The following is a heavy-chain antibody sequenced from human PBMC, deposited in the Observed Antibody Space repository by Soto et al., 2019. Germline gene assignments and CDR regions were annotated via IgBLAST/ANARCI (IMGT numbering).Heavy chain of an antibody. J-gene: IGHJ4*02. CDR3: ARRVATMVRGVIISYFDY. V-gene: IGHV4-34*01. CDR1: GGSFSGYY. CDR2: INHSGST. Sequence: SETLSLTCAVYGGSFSGYYWSWIRQPPGKGLEWIGEINHSGSTNYNPSLKSRVTISVDTSKNQFSLKLSSVTAADTAVYYCARRVATMVRGVIISYFDYWGQGTLVTVSS. D-gene: IGHD3-10*01.